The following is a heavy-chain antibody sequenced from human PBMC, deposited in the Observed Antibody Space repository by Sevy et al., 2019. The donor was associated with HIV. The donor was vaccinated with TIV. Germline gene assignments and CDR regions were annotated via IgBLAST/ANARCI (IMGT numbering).Heavy chain of an antibody. V-gene: IGHV3-9*01. CDR3: AKGAAANSGAFDI. Sequence: GGSLRLSCAASGFTFDDYAMHWVRQAPGKGLEWVSGFSWNSGSIGYADSVKGRFTISRDNAKNSRYLQMNSLRAEDTALYYCAKGAAANSGAFDIWGQGTMVTVSS. CDR1: GFTFDDYA. D-gene: IGHD6-13*01. CDR2: FSWNSGSI. J-gene: IGHJ3*02.